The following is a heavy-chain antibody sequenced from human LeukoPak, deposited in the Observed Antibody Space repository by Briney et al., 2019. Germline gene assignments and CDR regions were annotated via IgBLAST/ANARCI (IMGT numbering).Heavy chain of an antibody. CDR2: ISDRGDST. J-gene: IGHJ4*02. D-gene: IGHD2-21*01. CDR1: GFTITTYA. V-gene: IGHV3-23*01. CDR3: ARDLRLIPY. Sequence: GGSLRLSCAASGFTITTYAMGWVRQAPGKGLEWVSVISDRGDSTHYADSVKGRFTISRDSSKNTLYLQMNSLTVEDTAIYYCARDLRLIPYWGRGTLVTVSS.